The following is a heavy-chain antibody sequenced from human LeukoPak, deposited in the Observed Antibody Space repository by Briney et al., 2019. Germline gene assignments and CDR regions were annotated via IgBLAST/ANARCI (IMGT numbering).Heavy chain of an antibody. CDR3: ARGRLITMVRGVIPFDY. CDR1: GGSFIGYY. CDR2: INHSGST. D-gene: IGHD3-10*01. Sequence: SSGTLSLPCAASGGSFIGYYWSWLRQPPGKGLEWIGEINHSGSTNYNPTLERGVTISLDTSNNQFSLKVTSVTAADTAVYYCARGRLITMVRGVIPFDYWGQGTLVTVSS. J-gene: IGHJ4*02. V-gene: IGHV4-34*01.